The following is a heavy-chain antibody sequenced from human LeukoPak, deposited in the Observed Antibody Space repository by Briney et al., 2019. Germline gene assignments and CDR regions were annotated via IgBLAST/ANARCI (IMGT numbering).Heavy chain of an antibody. V-gene: IGHV4-34*01. CDR1: GGPFSGYY. J-gene: IGHJ4*02. CDR3: ASDYGSGSWRFDY. Sequence: SETLSLTCAVYGGPFSGYYWSWIRQPPGKGLEWIGEITHSGSTNYNPSLWSRVTISVDTSKNQFSLRLSSVTDADTAVYYCASDYGSGSWRFDYWGQGTLATVSS. D-gene: IGHD3-10*01. CDR2: ITHSGST.